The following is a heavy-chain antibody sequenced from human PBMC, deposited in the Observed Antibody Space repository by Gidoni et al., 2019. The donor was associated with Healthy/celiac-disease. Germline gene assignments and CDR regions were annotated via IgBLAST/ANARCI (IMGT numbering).Heavy chain of an antibody. CDR1: GGSFSGYY. J-gene: IGHJ1*01. CDR3: ARPTYSSSWYPSEYFQH. V-gene: IGHV4-34*01. Sequence: QVQLQQWGAGLLKPSETLSLTCAVYGGSFSGYYWSWIRQPPGKGLEWIGEINHSGSTNYNPSLKSRVTISVDTSKNQFSLKLSSVTAADTAVYYCARPTYSSSWYPSEYFQHWGQGTLVTVSS. D-gene: IGHD6-13*01. CDR2: INHSGST.